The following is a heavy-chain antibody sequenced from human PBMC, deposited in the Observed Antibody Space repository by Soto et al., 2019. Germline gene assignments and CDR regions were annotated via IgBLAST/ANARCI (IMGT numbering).Heavy chain of an antibody. Sequence: SGPTLVNPTQTLTLTCTFSGFSLTSTGQCVSWIRQPPGKAPEWLALIDWDADKHYNTSLRTRLSISMDTSRNQVVLTMTNMKPADTASYFCECNTRFAYSTAPGSNWLYPLGQGIPGHRLL. J-gene: IGHJ5*02. CDR1: GFSLTSTGQC. V-gene: IGHV2-70*01. CDR3: ECNTRFAYSTAPGSNWLYP. CDR2: IDWDADK. D-gene: IGHD2-8*01.